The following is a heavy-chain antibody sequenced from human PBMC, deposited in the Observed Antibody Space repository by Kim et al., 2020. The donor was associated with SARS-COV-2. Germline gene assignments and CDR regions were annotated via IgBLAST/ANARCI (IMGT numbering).Heavy chain of an antibody. CDR1: GFTFSGYW. J-gene: IGHJ6*02. CDR2: INSDGSST. Sequence: GGSLRLSCAASGFTFSGYWMHWVRQAPGKGLVWVSRINSDGSSTSYADSVKGRFTISRDNAKNTLYLQMNSLRAEDTAVYYCARGWNYGSGEGYYYYGMDVWGQGTTVTVSS. CDR3: ARGWNYGSGEGYYYYGMDV. V-gene: IGHV3-74*01. D-gene: IGHD3-10*01.